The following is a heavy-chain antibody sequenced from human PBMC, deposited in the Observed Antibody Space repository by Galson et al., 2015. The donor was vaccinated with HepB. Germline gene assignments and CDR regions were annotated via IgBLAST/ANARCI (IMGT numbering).Heavy chain of an antibody. J-gene: IGHJ4*02. D-gene: IGHD6-19*01. CDR3: AHRRSSSGWSFDY. V-gene: IGHV2-5*02. CDR2: ISWDGDK. Sequence: PALVIPPQTRMLPCPFSGISLATSGVGVGWIRQPPGKALEWLALISWDGDKRYSPSLKSRLAITKDTSKNQVVLTMTNMDPVDTAAYYCAHRRSSSGWSFDYWGQGSLVTVSS. CDR1: GISLATSGVG.